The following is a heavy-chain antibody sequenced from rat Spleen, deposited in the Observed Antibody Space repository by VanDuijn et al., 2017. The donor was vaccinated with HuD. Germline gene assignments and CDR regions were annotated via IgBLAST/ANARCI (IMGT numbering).Heavy chain of an antibody. CDR3: TSHGARISRFAY. J-gene: IGHJ3*01. D-gene: IGHD2-7*01. Sequence: EVQLVESGGGLVQPGRSLKLSCAASGFNFNDYWMGWVRQAPGKGLEWIGEINKDSRTKKYSPSLKDKFTISRDNAQNTLYLQMDSLRSEDTATYYCTSHGARISRFAYWGQGTLVTVSS. CDR2: INKDSRTK. CDR1: GFNFNDYW. V-gene: IGHV4-2*01.